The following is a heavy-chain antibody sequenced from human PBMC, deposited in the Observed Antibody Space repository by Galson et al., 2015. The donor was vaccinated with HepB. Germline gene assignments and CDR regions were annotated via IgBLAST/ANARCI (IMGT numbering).Heavy chain of an antibody. CDR2: ISSSSSYI. J-gene: IGHJ6*03. CDR1: GFTFSSYN. CDR3: ARRGYSLRVYYYYMDV. V-gene: IGHV3-21*01. D-gene: IGHD5-18*01. Sequence: SLRLSCAASGFTFSSYNMNWVRQAPGKGLEWVSSISSSSSYIYYADSVKGRFTISRDNAKNSLYLQMNSLRAEDTAVYYCARRGYSLRVYYYYMDVWGKGTTVTVSS.